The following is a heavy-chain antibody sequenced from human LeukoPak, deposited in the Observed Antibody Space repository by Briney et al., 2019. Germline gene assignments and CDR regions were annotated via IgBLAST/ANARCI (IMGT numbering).Heavy chain of an antibody. CDR3: ARDLPYYYDSSGSMDY. CDR1: GVSICSLS. D-gene: IGHD3-22*01. J-gene: IGHJ4*02. V-gene: IGHV4-59*12. CDR2: IYYSGST. Sequence: SETLSLTCTVSGVSICSLSWSWIRQPPGKGLEWIANIYYSGSTNYNPSLKSRATISVDTSKNQFSLKLSSVTAADTAVYYCARDLPYYYDSSGSMDYWGQGTLVTVSS.